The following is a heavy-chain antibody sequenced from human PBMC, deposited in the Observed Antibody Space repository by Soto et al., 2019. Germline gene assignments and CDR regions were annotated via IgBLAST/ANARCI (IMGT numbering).Heavy chain of an antibody. CDR1: GGSINSYY. D-gene: IGHD3-10*01. CDR2: IYSGGST. CDR3: ARGPGGFGAFSLDY. V-gene: IGHV4-4*07. J-gene: IGHJ4*02. Sequence: QVQLQESGPGLVKPSETLSLTCTVSGGSINSYYWSWIRQPAGKRLEWIGRIYSGGSTNYNPSPKSRLTASVDTSKSQFAMRLTSVTAAGTAVYYCARGPGGFGAFSLDYWGQGTLVTVSS.